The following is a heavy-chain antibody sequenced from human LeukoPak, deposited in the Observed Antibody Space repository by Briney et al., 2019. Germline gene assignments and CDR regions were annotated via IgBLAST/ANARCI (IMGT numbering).Heavy chain of an antibody. CDR2: ISGSGDST. D-gene: IGHD1-26*01. CDR3: AKDQRGGGSYPPDAFDI. V-gene: IGHV3-23*01. CDR1: GFTFSSYA. J-gene: IGHJ3*02. Sequence: GGSLRLXCAASGFTFSSYAMSWDRQAPGKGLESVSAISGSGDSTYYADSVKGRFTISRDNSKNTLYLQMNSLRAEDTAVYYCAKDQRGGGSYPPDAFDIWGQGTMVTVSS.